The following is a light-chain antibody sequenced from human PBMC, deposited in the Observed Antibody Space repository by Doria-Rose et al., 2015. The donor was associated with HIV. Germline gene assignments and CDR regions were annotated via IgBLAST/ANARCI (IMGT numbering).Light chain of an antibody. CDR3: QQFDSSPRT. CDR2: GAS. V-gene: IGKV1-9*01. CDR1: QGISRY. Sequence: DIQLTQSPSFLSASVGVRVTITCRASQGISRYLAWYQQKPGKAPTLLIFGASTLQSGVPSRFSGSGSGTEFTLTISSLQPEDFATYYCQQFDSSPRTFGQGTEVELK. J-gene: IGKJ1*01.